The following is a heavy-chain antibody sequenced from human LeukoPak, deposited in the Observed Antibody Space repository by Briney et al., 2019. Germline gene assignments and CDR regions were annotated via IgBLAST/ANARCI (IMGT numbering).Heavy chain of an antibody. CDR2: INPNSGAT. V-gene: IGHV1-2*02. CDR3: ARDLKYCSSTSCSNYYYYYMDV. Sequence: ASVKVSCKASGYTFTGYYMHWVRQPPGQGLEWMGWINPNSGATNYAQKFQGRVTMTRDASISTAYMELSRLRSDDTAVYYCARDLKYCSSTSCSNYYYYYMDVWGKGTTVTVSS. CDR1: GYTFTGYY. J-gene: IGHJ6*03. D-gene: IGHD2-2*01.